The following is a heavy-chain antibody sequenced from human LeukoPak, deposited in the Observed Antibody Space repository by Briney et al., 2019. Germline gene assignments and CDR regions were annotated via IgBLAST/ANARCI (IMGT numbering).Heavy chain of an antibody. D-gene: IGHD3-22*01. J-gene: IGHJ4*02. CDR3: AKVDASSGYYGYFDY. V-gene: IGHV3-23*01. CDR1: GFTFSSYA. Sequence: GGSLRLSCAASGFTFSSYAMSWVRQAPGKGLEWVSAISGSGGSTYYADSVKGRFTISRDNSKNTLYLQMNSLRAEDTAVYYCAKVDASSGYYGYFDYWGQGTLVAVSS. CDR2: ISGSGGST.